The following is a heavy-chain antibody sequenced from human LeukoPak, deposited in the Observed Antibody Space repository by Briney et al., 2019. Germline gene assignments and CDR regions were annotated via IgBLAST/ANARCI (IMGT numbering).Heavy chain of an antibody. V-gene: IGHV4-39*01. CDR3: ASPSNGYDGPFDP. J-gene: IGHJ5*02. Sequence: PSETLSLTCTVSGGSISSSSYYWGWIRQPPGKGLEWIGSIYYSGSTYYNPSLKSRVTISVDTSKNQFSLKLSSVTAADTAVYYCASPSNGYDGPFDPWGQGTLVTVSS. D-gene: IGHD5-12*01. CDR2: IYYSGST. CDR1: GGSISSSSYY.